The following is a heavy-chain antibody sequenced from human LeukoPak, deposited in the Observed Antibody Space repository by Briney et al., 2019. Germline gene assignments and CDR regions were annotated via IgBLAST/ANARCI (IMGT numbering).Heavy chain of an antibody. V-gene: IGHV4-39*07. Sequence: SETLSLTCTVSGGPISSSSYYWGWIRQPPGKGLEWIGSIYYSGSTYYNPSLKSRVTISVDTSKNQFSLKLSSVTAADTAVYYCARDPFIAAAGMGRGWFDPWGQGTLVTVSS. CDR1: GGPISSSSYY. CDR2: IYYSGST. J-gene: IGHJ5*02. D-gene: IGHD6-13*01. CDR3: ARDPFIAAAGMGRGWFDP.